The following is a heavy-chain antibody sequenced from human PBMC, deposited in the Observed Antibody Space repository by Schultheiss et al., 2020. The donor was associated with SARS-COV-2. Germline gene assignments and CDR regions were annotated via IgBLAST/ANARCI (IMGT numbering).Heavy chain of an antibody. CDR2: IYTSGST. Sequence: SQTLSLTCTVSGGSISSYYWSWIRQPAGKGLEWIGRIYTSGSTNYNPSLKSRVTMSVDTSKNQFSLKLSSVTAADTAVYYCARAPLLGYCSGGSCYRDWGQGTLVTVSS. V-gene: IGHV4-4*07. J-gene: IGHJ4*02. CDR1: GGSISSYY. CDR3: ARAPLLGYCSGGSCYRD. D-gene: IGHD2-15*01.